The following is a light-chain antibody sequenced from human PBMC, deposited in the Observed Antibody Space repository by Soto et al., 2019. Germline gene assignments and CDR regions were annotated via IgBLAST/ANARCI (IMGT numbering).Light chain of an antibody. CDR2: DSS. J-gene: IGKJ4*01. CDR3: QQRNDLPLT. CDR1: QSVGSS. Sequence: EIVLTQSPATLYLSPGARATLSCRASQSVGSSLAWYQQKPGQAPRLLINDSSNRATGIPARFSGSGSGTDFTLTISSLEPEDLAVYYCQQRNDLPLTFGGGTKVEIK. V-gene: IGKV3-11*01.